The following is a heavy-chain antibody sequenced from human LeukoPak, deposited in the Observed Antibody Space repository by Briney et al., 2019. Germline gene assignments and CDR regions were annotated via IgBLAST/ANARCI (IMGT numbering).Heavy chain of an antibody. CDR3: ARGTTYSSGWYYFDY. V-gene: IGHV3-33*01. CDR1: GFTFSSYG. CDR2: IWYDGSNK. D-gene: IGHD6-19*01. Sequence: GGSLRLSCAASGFTFSSYGMHLVRQAPGKGLDWVAVIWYDGSNKYYADSVKGRFTISRDNSKNTLYLQMNSLRAEDTAVYYCARGTTYSSGWYYFDYWGQGTLVTVSS. J-gene: IGHJ4*02.